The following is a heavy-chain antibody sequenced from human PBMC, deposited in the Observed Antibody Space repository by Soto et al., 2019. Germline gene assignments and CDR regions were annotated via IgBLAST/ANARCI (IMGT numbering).Heavy chain of an antibody. V-gene: IGHV3-30*18. CDR3: AKGGNLYYFDC. D-gene: IGHD3-16*01. Sequence: GGSLTLACAACGFTCIWHDMHWVRRAPGKGLEGVAVLSYDGNNENYEDSVKGRLTIARDNAKTMLYLEMNSLRVEDTAVCWCAKGGNLYYFDCW. CDR1: GFTCIWHD. CDR2: LSYDGNNE. J-gene: IGHJ4*01.